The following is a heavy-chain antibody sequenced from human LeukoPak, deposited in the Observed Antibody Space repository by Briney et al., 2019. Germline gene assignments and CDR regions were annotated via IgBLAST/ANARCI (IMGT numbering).Heavy chain of an antibody. CDR3: ARSRGTDAFDI. D-gene: IGHD6-25*01. Sequence: SVKVSCKASGGTFSSYAISWVRQAPGQGLVWMGRIIPILGIANYAQKFQGRVTITADKSTSTAYMELSSLRSEDTAVYYCARSRGTDAFDIWGQGTMVTVSS. V-gene: IGHV1-69*04. J-gene: IGHJ3*02. CDR1: GGTFSSYA. CDR2: IIPILGIA.